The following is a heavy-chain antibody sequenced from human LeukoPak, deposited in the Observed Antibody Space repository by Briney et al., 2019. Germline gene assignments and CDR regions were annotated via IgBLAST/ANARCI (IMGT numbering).Heavy chain of an antibody. J-gene: IGHJ4*02. D-gene: IGHD6-6*01. CDR1: GFSFSGHW. V-gene: IGHV3-74*01. CDR3: ARGPNSSWSGLDF. CDR2: ISPTGSTT. Sequence: GSLRLSCIASGFSFSGHWMHWARQLPGKGLVWVSRISPTGSTTSYADSVKGRFTVSRDNAKNTLYLQVNNLRAEDTAVYYCARGPNSSWSGLDFWGQGTLLIVSS.